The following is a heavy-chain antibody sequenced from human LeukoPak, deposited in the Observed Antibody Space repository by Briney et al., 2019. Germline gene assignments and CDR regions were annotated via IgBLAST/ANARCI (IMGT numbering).Heavy chain of an antibody. Sequence: AGGSPRLSCAASGFTFSRYGMHWVRQAPGKGLEWVAFIRYDGSNKYYADSVKGRFTISRDNSKNTLYLQMNSLRAEDTAVYYCARPARLYCSGGSCYAGYYGMDVWGQGTTVTVSS. CDR3: ARPARLYCSGGSCYAGYYGMDV. J-gene: IGHJ6*02. CDR2: IRYDGSNK. CDR1: GFTFSRYG. D-gene: IGHD2-15*01. V-gene: IGHV3-30*02.